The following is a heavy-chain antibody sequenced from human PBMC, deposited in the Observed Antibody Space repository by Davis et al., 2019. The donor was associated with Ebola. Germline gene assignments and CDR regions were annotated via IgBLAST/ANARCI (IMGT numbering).Heavy chain of an antibody. CDR1: EFTFSTYI. D-gene: IGHD4-17*01. V-gene: IGHV3-30*14. CDR2: ISSDGSNN. J-gene: IGHJ2*01. Sequence: PGGSLRLSCTASEFTFSTYIMHWVRQAPGKGLEWVAVISSDGSNNHYADSVKGRFTVSRDNSENMLYLQMSTLRAEDTAVYYCARHVNGDFWYFDLWGRGTRVTVSS. CDR3: ARHVNGDFWYFDL.